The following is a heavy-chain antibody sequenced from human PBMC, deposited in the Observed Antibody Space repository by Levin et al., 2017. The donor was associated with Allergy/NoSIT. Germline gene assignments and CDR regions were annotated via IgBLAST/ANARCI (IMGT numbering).Heavy chain of an antibody. J-gene: IGHJ4*02. CDR1: GFIFTKYD. Sequence: GESLKISCAASGFIFTKYDMHWVRQAPGKGLEWVAVISNHGNNKYYADSVKGRFTVSRDDSKNTLYLQMNSLRAEDTAVYHCALKRTDDFDYWGQGTLVTVSS. CDR2: ISNHGNNK. CDR3: ALKRTDDFDY. V-gene: IGHV3-30-3*01. D-gene: IGHD6-25*01.